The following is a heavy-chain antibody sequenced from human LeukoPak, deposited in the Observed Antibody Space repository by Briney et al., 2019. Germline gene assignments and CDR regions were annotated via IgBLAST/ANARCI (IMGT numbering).Heavy chain of an antibody. V-gene: IGHV4-34*01. J-gene: IGHJ4*02. D-gene: IGHD3-22*01. Sequence: SETLSLSCAVYGGSFSGYYWSWIRQPPGKGLEWIGEINHSGSTNYNPSLKSRVTISVDTSKKQFSLKLSSVTAADTAVYYCVTYYFDSSGPKKNYWGQGTLVTVSS. CDR3: VTYYFDSSGPKKNY. CDR2: INHSGST. CDR1: GGSFSGYY.